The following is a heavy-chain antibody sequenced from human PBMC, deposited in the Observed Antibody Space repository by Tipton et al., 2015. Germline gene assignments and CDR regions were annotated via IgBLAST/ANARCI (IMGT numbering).Heavy chain of an antibody. CDR2: TYYRSQWYN. V-gene: IGHV6-1*01. D-gene: IGHD2-15*01. Sequence: GLVKPSQTLLLTCAIFGDTVSSNRAAWNWIRQSPSRGLEWLGRTYYRSQWYNDYAVSVQSRITINPDTSKNQFSLKLSSVTAADTAVYYCAREGGYCSGGSCYNRDYYYYGMDVWDQGP. CDR1: GDTVSSNRAA. J-gene: IGHJ6*02. CDR3: AREGGYCSGGSCYNRDYYYYGMDV.